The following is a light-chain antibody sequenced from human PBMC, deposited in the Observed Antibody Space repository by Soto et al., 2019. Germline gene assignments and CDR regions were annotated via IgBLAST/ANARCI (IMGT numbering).Light chain of an antibody. CDR1: QSINNW. Sequence: DIPMTQSPSTLSASVGDRVTITCRASQSINNWLAWYQQKPGKAPKLLIYKASSLESGVPSRFSGSGSGTEFTLTISSLQPDDFATYYCQQYNYYSYTFGQGTKLETK. V-gene: IGKV1-5*03. CDR2: KAS. J-gene: IGKJ2*01. CDR3: QQYNYYSYT.